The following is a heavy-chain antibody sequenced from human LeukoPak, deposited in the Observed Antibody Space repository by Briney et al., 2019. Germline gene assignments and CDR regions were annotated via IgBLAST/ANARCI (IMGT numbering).Heavy chain of an antibody. CDR3: ATSSGWFLGD. CDR2: ISSSSSYI. V-gene: IGHV3-21*01. D-gene: IGHD6-19*01. CDR1: GFTFSSYS. J-gene: IGHJ4*02. Sequence: GGSLRLSRAASGFTFSSYSMNWVRQAPGKGLEWVSSISSSSSYIYYADSVKGRFTISRDNAKNSLYLQMNSLRAEDTAVYYCATSSGWFLGDWGQGTLVTVSS.